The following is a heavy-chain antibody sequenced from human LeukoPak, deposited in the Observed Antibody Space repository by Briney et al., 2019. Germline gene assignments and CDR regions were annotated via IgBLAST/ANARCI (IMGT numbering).Heavy chain of an antibody. Sequence: ASVKVSCKASGYTFSNYGIGWVRQAPGQGLEWMGWISLSNGDTRYAQKMQGRVTMTTDISTNTAYMELWGLTSDDTAAYCCAKSAASSGYYLPSDYWGQGTPVTVSS. CDR3: AKSAASSGYYLPSDY. J-gene: IGHJ4*02. CDR2: ISLSNGDT. V-gene: IGHV1-18*01. D-gene: IGHD3-22*01. CDR1: GYTFSNYG.